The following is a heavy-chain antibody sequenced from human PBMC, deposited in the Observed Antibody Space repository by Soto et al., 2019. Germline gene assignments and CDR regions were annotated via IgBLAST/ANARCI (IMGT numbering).Heavy chain of an antibody. Sequence: QVQLVQSGAEVKKPGSSVKVSCKASGGTFSSYAISWVRQAPGQGLEWMGGIIPIFGTANYAQKFQGRVTITAHESTSTAYMELSSLSSEDTAVYYCARGSQQLGATPDYYYYYGMDVWGQGTTVTVSS. CDR2: IIPIFGTA. V-gene: IGHV1-69*12. D-gene: IGHD6-13*01. J-gene: IGHJ6*02. CDR1: GGTFSSYA. CDR3: ARGSQQLGATPDYYYYYGMDV.